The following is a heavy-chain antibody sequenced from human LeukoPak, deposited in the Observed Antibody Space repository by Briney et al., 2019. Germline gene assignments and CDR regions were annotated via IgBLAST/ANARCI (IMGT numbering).Heavy chain of an antibody. CDR3: ARGIRAGVGYWYFDL. J-gene: IGHJ2*01. D-gene: IGHD3-10*01. CDR1: GGSISSYY. V-gene: IGHV4-59*01. Sequence: SETLSLTCTVSGGSISSYYWSWIRQPPGKGLEWIGYIYHTGSINYNPSLKSRVTISEDTSKNQFSLKLSSVTAADTAVYYCARGIRAGVGYWYFDLWGRGTLVTVST. CDR2: IYHTGSI.